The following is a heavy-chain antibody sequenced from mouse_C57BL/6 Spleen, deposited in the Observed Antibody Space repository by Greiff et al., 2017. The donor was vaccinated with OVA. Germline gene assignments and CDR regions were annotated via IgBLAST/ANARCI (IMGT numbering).Heavy chain of an antibody. D-gene: IGHD4-1*01. CDR1: GYAFSSSW. V-gene: IGHV1-82*01. CDR2: IYPGDGDT. CDR3: ARSGTGTGSWFAY. Sequence: QVQLQQSGPELVKPGASVKISCKASGYAFSSSWMNWVKQRPGKGLEWIGRIYPGDGDTNYNGKFKGKATLTADKSSSTAYMQLSSLTSEDSAVYFCARSGTGTGSWFAYWGQGTLVTVSA. J-gene: IGHJ3*01.